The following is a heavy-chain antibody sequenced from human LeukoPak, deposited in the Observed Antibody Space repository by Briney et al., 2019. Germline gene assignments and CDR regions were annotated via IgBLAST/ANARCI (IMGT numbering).Heavy chain of an antibody. CDR1: GASISGSNYY. V-gene: IGHV4-39*01. D-gene: IGHD3-16*01. Sequence: SETLSLTCAVSGASISGSNYYWGWIRQPPGKGLEWIGNIYSSGSTYYNASLQSRVTISIDTSKNQFSLRLNSVTAADTAMYYCARVKWGVDPWGQGTLVTVSS. CDR2: IYSSGST. CDR3: ARVKWGVDP. J-gene: IGHJ5*02.